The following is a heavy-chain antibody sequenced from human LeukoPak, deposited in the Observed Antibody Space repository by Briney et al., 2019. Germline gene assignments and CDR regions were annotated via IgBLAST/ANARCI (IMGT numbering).Heavy chain of an antibody. Sequence: PSETLSLTCTVSGGSISSSSYYWGWIRQPPGKGLEWIGSIYYSGSTYYNPSLKSRVTISVDTSKSQFSLRLSSVTAADTAVYYCARHHGPIAAYYYYMDVWGKGTTVTVSS. CDR2: IYYSGST. V-gene: IGHV4-39*01. D-gene: IGHD6-13*01. J-gene: IGHJ6*03. CDR1: GGSISSSSYY. CDR3: ARHHGPIAAYYYYMDV.